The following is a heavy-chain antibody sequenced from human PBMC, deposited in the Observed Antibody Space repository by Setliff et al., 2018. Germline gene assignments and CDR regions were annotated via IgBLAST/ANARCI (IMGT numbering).Heavy chain of an antibody. V-gene: IGHV3-23*01. D-gene: IGHD2-15*01. CDR3: ARPGGGWRSFDI. J-gene: IGHJ3*02. CDR2: ISASGRTT. Sequence: GGSLRLSCAASRFTFSNYAMSWVRQAPGKGLEWVSAISASGRTTYSSDSVKGRFTISRDKHLLYLQMNSLRAEDTAVYYCARPGGGWRSFDIWGQGTVVTVSS. CDR1: RFTFSNYA.